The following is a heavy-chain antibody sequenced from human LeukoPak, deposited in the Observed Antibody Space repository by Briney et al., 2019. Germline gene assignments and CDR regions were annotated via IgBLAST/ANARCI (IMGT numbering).Heavy chain of an antibody. J-gene: IGHJ4*02. Sequence: GRSLRLSCAASGFTFSSYAMHWVRQAPGKGLEWVAVISYDGSNKYYADSVKGRFTISRDNSKNTLYLQMNSLRAEDTAVHYCARDAKYDMNNLGDYWGQGTLVTVSS. D-gene: IGHD3-9*01. CDR3: ARDAKYDMNNLGDY. CDR1: GFTFSSYA. CDR2: ISYDGSNK. V-gene: IGHV3-30-3*01.